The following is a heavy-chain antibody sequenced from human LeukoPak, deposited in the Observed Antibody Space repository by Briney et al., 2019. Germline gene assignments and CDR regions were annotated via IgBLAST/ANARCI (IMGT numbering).Heavy chain of an antibody. D-gene: IGHD2-2*03. CDR2: ISGSGNST. Sequence: GGSLRLFCAACGFTFNNYAMIWVREAPGKRLVWVSVISGSGNSTYYADSVKGRFTISRDDAKNSLSLQMNSLRAEYTAVYYCARDLDIVVVPASWFYTWGQGTLVTVSS. CDR1: GFTFNNYA. J-gene: IGHJ5*02. CDR3: ARDLDIVVVPASWFYT. V-gene: IGHV3-23*01.